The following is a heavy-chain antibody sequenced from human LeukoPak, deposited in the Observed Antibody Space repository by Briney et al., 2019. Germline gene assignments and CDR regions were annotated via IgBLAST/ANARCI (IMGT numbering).Heavy chain of an antibody. V-gene: IGHV3-21*01. Sequence: QPGGSLRLSCAASGFTFSSYSMNWVRQAPGKGLEWVSSISSSSSYIYYADSVKGRFTISRDNAKNSLYLQMNSLRAEDTAVYYCARDPVKGRYDYVWGSYPDYWGQGTLVTVSS. CDR3: ARDPVKGRYDYVWGSYPDY. J-gene: IGHJ4*02. D-gene: IGHD3-16*02. CDR1: GFTFSSYS. CDR2: ISSSSSYI.